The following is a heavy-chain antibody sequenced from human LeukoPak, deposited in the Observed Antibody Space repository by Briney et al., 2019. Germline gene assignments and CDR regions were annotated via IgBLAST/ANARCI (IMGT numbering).Heavy chain of an antibody. D-gene: IGHD2-21*02. CDR3: AKGSSVVVVTATNA. V-gene: IGHV3-30*18. Sequence: GGSLRLSCAASGFTFSSYGMHWVRQAPGKGLEWVAVISYDGSNKYYADSVKGRFTISRDNSKNTLYLQMNSLRAEDTAIYYCAKGSSVVVVTATNAWGQGILVTVSS. CDR1: GFTFSSYG. CDR2: ISYDGSNK. J-gene: IGHJ5*02.